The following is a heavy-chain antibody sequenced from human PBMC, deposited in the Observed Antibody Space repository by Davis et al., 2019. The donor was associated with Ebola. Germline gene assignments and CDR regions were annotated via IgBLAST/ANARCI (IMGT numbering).Heavy chain of an antibody. V-gene: IGHV4-39*01. D-gene: IGHD6-13*01. Sequence: MPSETLALTCTVSGGSISSSSYYWGWIRQPPGKGLEWIGTISYSGSTYYNPSLKSRVTISVDTSKNQVSLKLSSVTAADTAVYYCARYPGMAAAGTGYYYGMDVWGQGTTVTVSS. CDR2: ISYSGST. J-gene: IGHJ6*02. CDR3: ARYPGMAAAGTGYYYGMDV. CDR1: GGSISSSSYY.